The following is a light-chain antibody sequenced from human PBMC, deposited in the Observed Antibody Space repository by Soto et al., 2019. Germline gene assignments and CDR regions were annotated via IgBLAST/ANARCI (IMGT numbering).Light chain of an antibody. CDR1: SSNIGAGYD. V-gene: IGLV1-40*01. CDR2: GNS. J-gene: IGLJ2*01. Sequence: QPVLTQPPSVSGAPGQRVTISCTGNSSNIGAGYDVHWYQQLPGTAPKLLIYGNSNRPSGVPDRFSGSRSGTSASLAITGLQAEDEADYYCQSYDISLNIYVVFGGGTKLTVL. CDR3: QSYDISLNIYVV.